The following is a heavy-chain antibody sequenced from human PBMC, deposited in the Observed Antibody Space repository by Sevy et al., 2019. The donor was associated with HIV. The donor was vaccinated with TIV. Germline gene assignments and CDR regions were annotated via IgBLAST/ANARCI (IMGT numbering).Heavy chain of an antibody. CDR1: GGTFSSYA. CDR3: ARLYCSSTSCYLFYGMDV. CDR2: IIPILGTA. J-gene: IGHJ6*02. Sequence: ASVKVSCKASGGTFSSYAISWVRQAPGQGLEWMGGIIPILGTANYARKFQGRVTITADESTSTAYMELSSLRSEDTAVYYCARLYCSSTSCYLFYGMDVWGQGTTVTVSS. D-gene: IGHD2-2*01. V-gene: IGHV1-69*13.